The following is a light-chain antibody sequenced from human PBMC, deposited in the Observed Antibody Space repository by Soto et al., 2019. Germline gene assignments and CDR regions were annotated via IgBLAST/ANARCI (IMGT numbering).Light chain of an antibody. CDR3: QQYNDWPLT. Sequence: EIVLTESPFTLSVSHRERVTLSCRASQSVSDNLAWYQQKPGQAPSLLIYGAFTRATGVPARFSGAGSGTEFTLTISSLQSEDFALYYCQQYNDWPLTFGQGTKVDI. J-gene: IGKJ1*01. CDR2: GAF. CDR1: QSVSDN. V-gene: IGKV3-15*01.